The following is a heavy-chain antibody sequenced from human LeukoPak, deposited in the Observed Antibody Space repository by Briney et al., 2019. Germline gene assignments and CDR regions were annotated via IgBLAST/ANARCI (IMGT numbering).Heavy chain of an antibody. CDR1: GGSISSGSYY. CDR3: ASEGTTFSSFDY. Sequence: SETLSLTCTVSGGSISSGSYYWSWIRQPAGKGLEWIGRIYTSGSTNYNPSLKSRVTISVDTSKNQFSLKLNSVIATDTAVYYCASEGTTFSSFDYWGQGTLVTVSS. V-gene: IGHV4-61*02. D-gene: IGHD1-1*01. J-gene: IGHJ4*02. CDR2: IYTSGST.